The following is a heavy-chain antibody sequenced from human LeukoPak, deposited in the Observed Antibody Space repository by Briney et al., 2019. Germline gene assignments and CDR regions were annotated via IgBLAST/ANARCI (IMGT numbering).Heavy chain of an antibody. V-gene: IGHV3-33*08. J-gene: IGHJ3*02. CDR1: GFTFSSYG. Sequence: GGSLRLSCAASGFTFSSYGMHWVRQAPGKGLEWVAVIWYGGSNKYYADSVKGRFTISRDNSKNTLYLQMNSLRAEDTAVYYCAKWAGIGGAFDIWGQGTMVTVSS. CDR3: AKWAGIGGAFDI. D-gene: IGHD6-19*01. CDR2: IWYGGSNK.